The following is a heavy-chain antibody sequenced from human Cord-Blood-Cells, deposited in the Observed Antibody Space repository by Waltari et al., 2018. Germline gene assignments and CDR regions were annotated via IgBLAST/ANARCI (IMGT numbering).Heavy chain of an antibody. CDR2: IYYSGST. Sequence: QVQLQESGPGLVKPSETLSLTCTVSGGSISSYYWSWIRQPPGKGLEWIGYIYYSGSTNYNPSLKSRVTISVDTSKNQFSLKLSSVTAADTAVYYCARASSEYSGYDSIRSDAFDIWGQGTMVTVSS. CDR1: GGSISSYY. D-gene: IGHD5-12*01. CDR3: ARASSEYSGYDSIRSDAFDI. V-gene: IGHV4-59*01. J-gene: IGHJ3*02.